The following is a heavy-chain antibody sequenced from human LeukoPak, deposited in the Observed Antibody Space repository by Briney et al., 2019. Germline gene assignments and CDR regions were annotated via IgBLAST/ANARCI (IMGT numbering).Heavy chain of an antibody. CDR2: IWYDGSDK. D-gene: IGHD2-2*01. CDR3: VKDLNRIVVVPAVLDY. CDR1: GFTFSSYG. Sequence: GGSLRLSCAASGFTFSSYGMHWVRQAPGKGLEWVAVIWYDGSDKYYADSVKGRFTISRDNSKNTLYLQMNSLRAEDTAVYYCVKDLNRIVVVPAVLDYWGQGTLVTVSS. V-gene: IGHV3-33*06. J-gene: IGHJ4*02.